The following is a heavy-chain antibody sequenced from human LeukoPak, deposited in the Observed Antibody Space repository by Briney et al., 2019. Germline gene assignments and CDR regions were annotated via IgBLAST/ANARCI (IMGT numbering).Heavy chain of an antibody. J-gene: IGHJ4*02. CDR2: IYHSGST. D-gene: IGHD1-1*01. Sequence: SGTLSLTCAVSGGSISSSNWWSWVRQPPGKGLEWFGEIYHSGSTNYNPSLKSRVTISVDKSKNQFSLKLSSVTAADTAVYYCASLVVTGTDYDYWGQGTLVTVSS. CDR1: GGSISSSNW. CDR3: ASLVVTGTDYDY. V-gene: IGHV4-4*02.